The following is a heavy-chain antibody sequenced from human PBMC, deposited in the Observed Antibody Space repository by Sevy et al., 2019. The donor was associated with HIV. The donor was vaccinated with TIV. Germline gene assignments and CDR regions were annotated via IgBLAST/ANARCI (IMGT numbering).Heavy chain of an antibody. CDR1: GGSISSYY. D-gene: IGHD3-3*01. CDR3: ARLAIDFWSGYYRGYYFDY. J-gene: IGHJ4*02. CDR2: IYTSGST. Sequence: SEILSLTCTVSGGSISSYYWSWIRQPAGKGLEWIGRIYTSGSTNYNPSLKSRVTMSVDTSKNQFSLKLSSVTAADTAVYYCARLAIDFWSGYYRGYYFDYWGQGTLVTVSS. V-gene: IGHV4-4*07.